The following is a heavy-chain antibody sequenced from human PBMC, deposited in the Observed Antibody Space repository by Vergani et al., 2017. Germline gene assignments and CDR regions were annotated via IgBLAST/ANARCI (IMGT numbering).Heavy chain of an antibody. CDR1: GYTFTSYA. CDR2: INTGNGNT. CDR3: AREPGVYCSSTSCYAGWFDP. J-gene: IGHJ5*02. D-gene: IGHD2-2*01. Sequence: QVQLVQSGAEVKKPGASVKVSCKASGYTFTSYAMHWVRQAPGQRLEWMGWINTGNGNTKYSQKFQGRVTITRDTSASTAYMELSSLRSEDTAVYYCAREPGVYCSSTSCYAGWFDPWGQGTLVTVSS. V-gene: IGHV1-3*04.